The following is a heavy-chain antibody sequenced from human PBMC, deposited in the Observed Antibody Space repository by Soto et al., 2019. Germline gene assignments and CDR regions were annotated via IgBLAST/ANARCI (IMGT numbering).Heavy chain of an antibody. V-gene: IGHV4-34*01. D-gene: IGHD4-17*01. CDR2: INHSGNT. J-gene: IGHJ6*02. Sequence: SETLSLTCAVYGGSFSGYYWSWIRQPPGKGLEWIGEINHSGNTNYNPSLKSRVTISVDTSKNQLFLNLSSVTAADTAMYYCARGVRASHTGKGYYYGMDVWGQGTTVTVSS. CDR1: GGSFSGYY. CDR3: ARGVRASHTGKGYYYGMDV.